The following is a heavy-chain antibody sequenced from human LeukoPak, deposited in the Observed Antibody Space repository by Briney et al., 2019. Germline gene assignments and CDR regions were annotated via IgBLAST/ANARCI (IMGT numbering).Heavy chain of an antibody. CDR1: GFTFSSYG. V-gene: IGHV3-30*02. Sequence: GGSLRLSCAASGFTFSSYGMRWVRQAPGKGLEWVGFIRSGGSNKYYADSVKSRFTISRDNSKNTLYPQMTSLRAEDTAVYYYAKEADTAMFMNAFDIWGQGTMVTVSS. D-gene: IGHD5-18*01. J-gene: IGHJ3*02. CDR3: AKEADTAMFMNAFDI. CDR2: IRSGGSNK.